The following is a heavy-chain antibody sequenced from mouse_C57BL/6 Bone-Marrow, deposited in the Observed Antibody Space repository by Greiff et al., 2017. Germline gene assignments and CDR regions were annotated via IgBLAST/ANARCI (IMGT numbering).Heavy chain of an antibody. J-gene: IGHJ2*01. D-gene: IGHD4-1*01. CDR1: GYTFTDYE. CDR2: IDPETGGT. V-gene: IGHV1-15*01. CDR3: TTGAGLDY. Sequence: ESGAELVRPGASVTLSCKASGYTFTDYEMHWVKQTPVHGLEWIGAIDPETGGTAYNQKFKGKAILTADKSSSTAYMELRSLTSEDSAVYYCTTGAGLDYWGQGTTLTVSS.